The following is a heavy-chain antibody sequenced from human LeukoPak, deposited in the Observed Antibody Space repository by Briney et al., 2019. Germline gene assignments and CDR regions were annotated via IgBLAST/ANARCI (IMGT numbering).Heavy chain of an antibody. V-gene: IGHV3-21*01. Sequence: GGSLRLSCAASGFTFSSYIMNWVRQAPGKGLEWVSSISSSSSYIYYADSVKGRFTISRDNAKNSLYLQMNSLRAEDTAVYYCARDLTTVVTPELLDYWGQGTLVTVSS. CDR2: ISSSSSYI. CDR1: GFTFSSYI. D-gene: IGHD4-23*01. CDR3: ARDLTTVVTPELLDY. J-gene: IGHJ4*02.